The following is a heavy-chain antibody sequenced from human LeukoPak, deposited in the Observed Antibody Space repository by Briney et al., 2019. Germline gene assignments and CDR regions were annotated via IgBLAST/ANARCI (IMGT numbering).Heavy chain of an antibody. CDR1: GGTFSSFT. CDR2: IIPILGIA. J-gene: IGHJ5*02. Sequence: SVKVSCKASGGTFSSFTISWVRQAPGQGLEWMGRIIPILGIANYAQKFQGRVTITADKSTSTAYMELSSLRSEDTAVYYCARDRDYDFWSGRDPNWFDPWGQGTLVTVSS. D-gene: IGHD3-3*01. CDR3: ARDRDYDFWSGRDPNWFDP. V-gene: IGHV1-69*04.